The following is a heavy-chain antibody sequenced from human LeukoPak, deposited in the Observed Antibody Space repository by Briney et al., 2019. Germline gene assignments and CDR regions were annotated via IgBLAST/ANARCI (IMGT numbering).Heavy chain of an antibody. Sequence: ASVKVSCKASGYTFTGFCIHWVRQAPGQGLEWMGWLNPNSGGTNYAQNFQGRVTMARDTSISTGYMELSRLRSDDTAVYYCARDLDNYSGSGSYYNGDPLFQHWGQGTLVTVSS. CDR2: LNPNSGGT. CDR1: GYTFTGFC. J-gene: IGHJ1*01. V-gene: IGHV1-2*02. D-gene: IGHD3-10*01. CDR3: ARDLDNYSGSGSYYNGDPLFQH.